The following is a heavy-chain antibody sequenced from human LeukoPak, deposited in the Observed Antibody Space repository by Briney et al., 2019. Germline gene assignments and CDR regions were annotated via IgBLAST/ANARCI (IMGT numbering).Heavy chain of an antibody. V-gene: IGHV1-69*13. CDR2: IIPIFGTA. D-gene: IGHD5-24*01. Sequence: ASVKVSCKASGGTSSSYAISWVRQAPGQGLEWMGGIIPIFGTANYAQKFQGRVTITADESTSTAYMELSSLRSEDTAVYYCASEGRDGYNYDPPDYWGQATLVTVSS. CDR3: ASEGRDGYNYDPPDY. CDR1: GGTSSSYA. J-gene: IGHJ4*02.